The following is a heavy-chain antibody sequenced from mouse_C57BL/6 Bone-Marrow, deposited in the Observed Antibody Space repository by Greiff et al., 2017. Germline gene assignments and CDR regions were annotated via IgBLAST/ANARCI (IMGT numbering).Heavy chain of an antibody. CDR3: ARERGYAMDD. CDR1: GYTFTSYW. CDR2: IDPSDSYT. J-gene: IGHJ4*01. V-gene: IGHV1-69*01. Sequence: QVQLKQSGAELVMPGASVKLSCKASGYTFTSYWMHWVKQRPGQGLEWIGEIDPSDSYTNYNQKFKGKSTLTVDKSSSTAYMQLSSLTSEDSAVYYCARERGYAMDDWGQGTSVTVSS.